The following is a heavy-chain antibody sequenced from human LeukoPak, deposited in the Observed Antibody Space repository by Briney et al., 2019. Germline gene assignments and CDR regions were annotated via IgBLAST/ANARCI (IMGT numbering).Heavy chain of an antibody. CDR2: IYPGDSDI. CDR1: GYNFDSYW. Sequence: GESLKISCKGSGYNFDSYWIGWVRQMPGKGPEWMVIIYPGDSDIKYSPSFEGQVTISADKSNCTAYLQWSSLKASDTAMYYCARRSSSGGYYFDYWGQGTLVTASS. J-gene: IGHJ4*02. CDR3: ARRSSSGGYYFDY. V-gene: IGHV5-51*01. D-gene: IGHD3-16*01.